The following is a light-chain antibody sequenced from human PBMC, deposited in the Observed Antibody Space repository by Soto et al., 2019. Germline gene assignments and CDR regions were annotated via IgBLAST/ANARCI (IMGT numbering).Light chain of an antibody. CDR2: AAS. J-gene: IGKJ3*01. CDR1: QGISSY. CDR3: QLLNSYPLT. V-gene: IGKV1-9*01. Sequence: DIQLTQSPSFLSASVGDRVTITCRASQGISSYLAWYQQKPGKAPKLLIYAASTLQSGVPSRFSGSGSGTEFTLTISSLQPEDFATYYCQLLNSYPLTFGPWTKVDI.